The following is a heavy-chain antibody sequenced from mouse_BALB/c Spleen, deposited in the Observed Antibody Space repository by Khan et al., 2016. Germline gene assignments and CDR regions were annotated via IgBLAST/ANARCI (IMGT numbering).Heavy chain of an antibody. Sequence: QVQLQQSGAELAKPGASVKMSCKASGYTFTNYYIHWVKQRPGQGLEWIGYINPRIDYTEYNQKFKDKATLTAAKSSSTAYMQLTSLTSEDSAVYYCARDLGRGYWGQGTTLTVSS. CDR2: INPRIDYT. J-gene: IGHJ2*01. V-gene: IGHV1-4*01. D-gene: IGHD4-1*01. CDR3: ARDLGRGY. CDR1: GYTFTNYY.